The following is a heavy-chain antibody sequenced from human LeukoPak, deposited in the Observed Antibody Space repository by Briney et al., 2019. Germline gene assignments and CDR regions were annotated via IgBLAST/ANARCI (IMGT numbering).Heavy chain of an antibody. CDR2: ISYDGSNK. D-gene: IGHD6-19*01. CDR3: ARGCSSGWYFFSEHEYYFDY. Sequence: GGSLRLSCAASGFTFSSYAMHWVRQAPGKGLEWVAVISYDGSNKYYADSVKGRFTISRDNSKNTLYLQMNSRRAEDTAVYYCARGCSSGWYFFSEHEYYFDYWGQGTLVTVSS. V-gene: IGHV3-30-3*01. J-gene: IGHJ4*02. CDR1: GFTFSSYA.